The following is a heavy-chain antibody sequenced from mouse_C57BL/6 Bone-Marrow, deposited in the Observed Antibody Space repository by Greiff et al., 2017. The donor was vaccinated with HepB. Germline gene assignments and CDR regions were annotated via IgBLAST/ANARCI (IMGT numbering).Heavy chain of an antibody. CDR2: IYPGDGDT. Sequence: VMLVESGPELVKPGASVKISCKASGYAFSSSWMNWVKQRPGKGLEWIGRIYPGDGDTNYNGKFKGKATLTADKSSSTAYMQLSSLTSEDSAVYFCVKRRTTVPYFDYWGQGTTLTVSS. CDR1: GYAFSSSW. CDR3: VKRRTTVPYFDY. D-gene: IGHD1-1*01. V-gene: IGHV1-82*01. J-gene: IGHJ2*01.